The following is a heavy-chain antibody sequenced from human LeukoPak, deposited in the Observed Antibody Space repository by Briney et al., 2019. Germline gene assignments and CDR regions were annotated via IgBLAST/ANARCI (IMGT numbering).Heavy chain of an antibody. V-gene: IGHV4-59*01. CDR3: ARDQDFDI. Sequence: SETLSLTCTVSGGSISSYCWSWIRQPPGKGLEWIGYIYYSGSTNYNPSLKSRVTISVDTSKNQFSLKLSSVTAADTAVYYCARDQDFDIWGQGTMVTVSS. CDR2: IYYSGST. CDR1: GGSISSYC. J-gene: IGHJ3*02.